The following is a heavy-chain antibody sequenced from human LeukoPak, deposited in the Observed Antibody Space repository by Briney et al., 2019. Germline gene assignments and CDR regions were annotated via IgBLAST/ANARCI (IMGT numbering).Heavy chain of an antibody. Sequence: GGSLRLSCAASGFTFSSYSMNWVRQATGKGLEWVSSISSSRIYIYYADSVMGRFTISRDNAKNSLYLQMDSLRAEDTAVYYCARYYYGSGSYLDYWGQGTLVTVSS. D-gene: IGHD3-10*01. J-gene: IGHJ4*02. CDR1: GFTFSSYS. CDR2: ISSSRIYI. CDR3: ARYYYGSGSYLDY. V-gene: IGHV3-21*01.